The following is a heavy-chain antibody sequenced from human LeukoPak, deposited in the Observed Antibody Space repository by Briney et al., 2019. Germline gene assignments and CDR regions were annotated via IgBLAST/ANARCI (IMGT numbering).Heavy chain of an antibody. CDR2: IYYSGST. D-gene: IGHD6-13*01. CDR3: ARCIAAAGSNWFDP. V-gene: IGHV4-59*01. CDR1: GGSISSYY. J-gene: IGHJ5*02. Sequence: SETLSLTCTVSGGSISSYYWSWIRQTPGKGLEWIGDIYYSGSTNYNPSLKSRVTISVDTFKNQFSLKLSSVTAADTAVYYCARCIAAAGSNWFDPWGQGTLVTVSS.